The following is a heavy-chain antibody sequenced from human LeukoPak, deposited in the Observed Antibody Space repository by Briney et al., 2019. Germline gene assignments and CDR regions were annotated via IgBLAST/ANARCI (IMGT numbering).Heavy chain of an antibody. V-gene: IGHV3-21*01. J-gene: IGHJ3*01. Sequence: PGGSLRLSCAASELSFKTYSMNWLRQSPGKGLEWDASISLAGTYIDYADSVKGRFTISRDNGNNSLFLEMTSLRADDTAVYYCARGFCSGGTCYRITGTFDVWGHGTMVSVSS. CDR3: ARGFCSGGTCYRITGTFDV. CDR2: ISLAGTYI. CDR1: ELSFKTYS. D-gene: IGHD2-15*01.